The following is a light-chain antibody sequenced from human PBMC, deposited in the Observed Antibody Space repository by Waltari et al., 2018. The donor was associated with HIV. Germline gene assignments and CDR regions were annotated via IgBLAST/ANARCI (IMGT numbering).Light chain of an antibody. CDR1: SSDVGGYNY. CDR2: EVS. Sequence: QSALTQPSSVSGSPGQSITISCTGPSSDVGGYNYVSWYQQHPGKAPKLMIYEVSYRPSGVSNRFSGSKSGNTASLTISGLQAEDEADYYCSSYTSSSVVFGGGTKLTVL. J-gene: IGLJ2*01. CDR3: SSYTSSSVV. V-gene: IGLV2-14*01.